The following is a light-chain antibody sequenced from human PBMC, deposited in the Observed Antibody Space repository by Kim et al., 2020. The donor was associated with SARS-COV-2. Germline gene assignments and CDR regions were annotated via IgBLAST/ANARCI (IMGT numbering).Light chain of an antibody. Sequence: SPRERAHLPCRASQSISRIHLAWYQQKPGRAPRLIIYAISNRATDIPDRFSGSGAGTDFTLTISRLEPEDFAVYYCQQYADSPPTFGQGTKVDIK. CDR2: AIS. CDR3: QQYADSPPT. V-gene: IGKV3-20*01. CDR1: QSISRIH. J-gene: IGKJ1*01.